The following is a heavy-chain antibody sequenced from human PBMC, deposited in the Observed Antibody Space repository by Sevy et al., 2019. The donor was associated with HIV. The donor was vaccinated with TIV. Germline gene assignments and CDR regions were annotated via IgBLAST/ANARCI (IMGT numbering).Heavy chain of an antibody. CDR2: ISGSGGST. V-gene: IGHV3-23*01. J-gene: IGHJ1*01. Sequence: GGSLRLSCAASGFTFSSYAMSWVRQAPGKGLEWVSAISGSGGSTYYVDSVKGRFTISRDNSKNTLYRQMNSLRAEDTAVYYCAKDLLGYCSSTSCYRAEYFQHWGQGTLVTVSS. D-gene: IGHD2-2*01. CDR1: GFTFSSYA. CDR3: AKDLLGYCSSTSCYRAEYFQH.